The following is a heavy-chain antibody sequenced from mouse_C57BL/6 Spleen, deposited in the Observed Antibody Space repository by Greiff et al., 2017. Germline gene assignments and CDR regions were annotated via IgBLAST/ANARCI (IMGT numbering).Heavy chain of an antibody. CDR2: ISYDGSN. D-gene: IGHD3-2*02. V-gene: IGHV3-6*01. CDR1: GYSITSGYF. Sequence: EVQLKESGPGLVKPSQSLSLTCSVTGYSITSGYFWNWIRQFPGNKLEWMGYISYDGSNNYNPSLKNRISITRDTSKNQFSLKLNSVTTEDTATYCCARDQGGWGQGTTLTVSS. CDR3: ARDQGG. J-gene: IGHJ2*01.